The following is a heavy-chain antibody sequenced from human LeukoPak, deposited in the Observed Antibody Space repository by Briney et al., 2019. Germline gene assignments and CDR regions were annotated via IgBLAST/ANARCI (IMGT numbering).Heavy chain of an antibody. Sequence: ASVKVSCKASGYTFTSYGISWVRQAPGQGLEWMGWISAYNGNTNYAQKLQGRVTMTTDTSTSTAYMELRSLRSDDTAVHYCARGEGRTTELPFDYWGQGTLVTVSS. CDR3: ARGEGRTTELPFDY. D-gene: IGHD1-7*01. J-gene: IGHJ4*02. V-gene: IGHV1-18*01. CDR1: GYTFTSYG. CDR2: ISAYNGNT.